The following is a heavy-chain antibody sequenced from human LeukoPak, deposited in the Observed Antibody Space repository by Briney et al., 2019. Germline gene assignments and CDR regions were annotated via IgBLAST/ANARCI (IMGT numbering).Heavy chain of an antibody. CDR1: GGTFSSYA. J-gene: IGHJ4*02. V-gene: IGHV1-69*05. CDR2: IIPIFGTA. D-gene: IGHD6-19*01. Sequence: SVKVSCKASGGTFSSYAISWVRQAPGQGLEWMGRIIPIFGTANYAQKLQGRVTMTTDTSTSTAYMELRSLRSDDTAVYYCARDKRSYSSGWAFDYWGQGTLVTVSS. CDR3: ARDKRSYSSGWAFDY.